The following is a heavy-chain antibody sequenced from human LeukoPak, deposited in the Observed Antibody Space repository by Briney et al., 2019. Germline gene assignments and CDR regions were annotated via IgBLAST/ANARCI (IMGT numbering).Heavy chain of an antibody. CDR3: ARHSSSWYYFDY. V-gene: IGHV4-59*08. CDR1: GDSIGTYY. CDR2: VYYAGIT. Sequence: SETLSLTCTVSGDSIGTYYWSWIRRPPGKGLEWIGHVYYAGITDYNPSLQSRVTISVDPSRNQLSLKLNSVTAADTAVYYCARHSSSWYYFDYWGQGTLVTVSS. D-gene: IGHD6-13*01. J-gene: IGHJ4*02.